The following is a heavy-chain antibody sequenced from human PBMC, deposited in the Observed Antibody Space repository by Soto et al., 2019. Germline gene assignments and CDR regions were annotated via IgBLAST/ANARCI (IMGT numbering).Heavy chain of an antibody. CDR2: MNPNSGNT. J-gene: IGHJ3*02. Sequence: ASEKVSCKASGYTFTSYDINWVRQATGQWLEWMGWMNPNSGNTGYAQKFQGRVTMNRNTSISTAYMELSSLRSEDTALYYCATFKLEHGAFDIWGQGTMVTVSS. CDR3: ATFKLEHGAFDI. CDR1: GYTFTSYD. D-gene: IGHD1-1*01. V-gene: IGHV1-8*02.